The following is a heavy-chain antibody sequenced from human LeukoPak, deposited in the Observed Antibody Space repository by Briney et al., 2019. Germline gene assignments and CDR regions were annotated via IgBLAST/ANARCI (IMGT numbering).Heavy chain of an antibody. J-gene: IGHJ4*02. CDR1: GGSISSSNW. CDR3: TSSYYYDSSGYIAV. CDR2: IYHSGST. V-gene: IGHV4-4*02. Sequence: SGTLSLTCAVSGGSISSSNWWSWVRQPPGKGLEWIGEIYHSGSTNYNPSLKSRVTISLDTSRTQFSLKLSSVTAADTAVYYCTSSYYYDSSGYIAVWGQGTLVTVSS. D-gene: IGHD3-22*01.